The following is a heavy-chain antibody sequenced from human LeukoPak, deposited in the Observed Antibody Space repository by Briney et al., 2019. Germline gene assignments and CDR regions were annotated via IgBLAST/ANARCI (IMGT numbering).Heavy chain of an antibody. V-gene: IGHV3-23*01. CDR1: GFTFDDYG. CDR3: AKAPLGVALADY. CDR2: ISGSGGST. D-gene: IGHD2-21*01. J-gene: IGHJ4*02. Sequence: GGSLRLSCAAPGFTFDDYGMSWVRQAPGKGLEWVSAISGSGGSTYYADSVKGRFTISRDNSKNTLYLQMNSLRAEDTAVYYCAKAPLGVALADYWGQGTLVTVSS.